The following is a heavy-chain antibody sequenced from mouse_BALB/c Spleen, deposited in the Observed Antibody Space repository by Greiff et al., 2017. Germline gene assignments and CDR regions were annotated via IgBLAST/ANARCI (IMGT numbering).Heavy chain of an antibody. V-gene: IGHV2-9*02. CDR2: IWAGGST. CDR3: ARDLFAMDY. J-gene: IGHJ4*01. CDR1: GFSLTSYG. D-gene: IGHD2-3*01. Sequence: VQLQVSGPGLVAPSQSLSITCTVSGFSLTSYGVHWVRQPPGKGLEWLGVIWAGGSTNYNSALMSRLSISKDNSKSQVFLKMNSLQTDDTAMYYCARDLFAMDYWGQGTSVTVSS.